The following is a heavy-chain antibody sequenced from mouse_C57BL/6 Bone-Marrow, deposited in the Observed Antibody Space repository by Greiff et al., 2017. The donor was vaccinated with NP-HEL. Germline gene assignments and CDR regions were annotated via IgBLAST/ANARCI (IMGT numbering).Heavy chain of an antibody. J-gene: IGHJ3*01. Sequence: EVKLMESGGDLVKPGGSLKLSCAASGFTFSSYGMSWVRQTPDKRLEWVATISSGGSYNYYPDSVKGRFTISRDNAKNTLYLQMSSLKSEDTAMYYCARRGWFAYWGQGTLVTVSA. V-gene: IGHV5-6*02. CDR2: ISSGGSYN. CDR3: ARRGWFAY. CDR1: GFTFSSYG.